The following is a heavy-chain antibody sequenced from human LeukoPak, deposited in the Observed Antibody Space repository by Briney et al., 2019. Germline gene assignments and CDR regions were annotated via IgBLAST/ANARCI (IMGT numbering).Heavy chain of an antibody. Sequence: GGSLRLPCAASGFTFSSYAMHWVRQAPGKGLEWVAVISYDGSNKYYADSVKGRFTISRDNSKNTLYLQMNSLRAEDTAVYYCASPMVRGVGYFDYWGQGTLVTVSS. CDR3: ASPMVRGVGYFDY. J-gene: IGHJ4*02. V-gene: IGHV3-30*04. CDR1: GFTFSSYA. D-gene: IGHD3-10*01. CDR2: ISYDGSNK.